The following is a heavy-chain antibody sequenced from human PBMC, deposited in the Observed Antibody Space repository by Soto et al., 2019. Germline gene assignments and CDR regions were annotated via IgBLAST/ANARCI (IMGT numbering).Heavy chain of an antibody. D-gene: IGHD3-9*01. Sequence: ITLKESGPTLVRPTQTLTLTCAFSGFSLSTSGVGVGWIRQPPGQALEGLAVIYWDDSKHYSPSLRSRLTINKDTSKNQVVLTMTNMDPMDTGTYYCAHKGPEDWPLDYWGQGTLVTVSS. J-gene: IGHJ4*02. V-gene: IGHV2-5*02. CDR2: IYWDDSK. CDR1: GFSLSTSGVG. CDR3: AHKGPEDWPLDY.